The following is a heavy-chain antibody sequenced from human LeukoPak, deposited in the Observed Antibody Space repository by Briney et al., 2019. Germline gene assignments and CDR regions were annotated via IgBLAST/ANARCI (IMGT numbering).Heavy chain of an antibody. Sequence: ASVKVSCKASGYTFTTHGITWVRQAPGQGLEWMGWISIYNGDTNYAQKFQGRVNLTSDTSTSTAYMELRTLRSEDTAVYYCASSDGGTLGNYWGQGTLVTVSS. V-gene: IGHV1-18*01. CDR3: ASSDGGTLGNY. J-gene: IGHJ4*02. D-gene: IGHD4-23*01. CDR1: GYTFTTHG. CDR2: ISIYNGDT.